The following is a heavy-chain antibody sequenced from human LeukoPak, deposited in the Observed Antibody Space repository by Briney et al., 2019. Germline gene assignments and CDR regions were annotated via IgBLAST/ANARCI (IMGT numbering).Heavy chain of an antibody. D-gene: IGHD2-2*01. CDR3: ARVPQERIVVVPGGTPYYYYYMDV. CDR1: GGTFSSYA. CDR2: IIPIFGTA. V-gene: IGHV1-69*13. Sequence: GASVKVSCKASGGTFSSYAISWVRQAPGQGLEWMGGIIPIFGTANYAQKFQGRVTITADESTSTAYMEPSSLRSEDTAVYYCARVPQERIVVVPGGTPYYYYYMDVWGKGTTVTVSS. J-gene: IGHJ6*03.